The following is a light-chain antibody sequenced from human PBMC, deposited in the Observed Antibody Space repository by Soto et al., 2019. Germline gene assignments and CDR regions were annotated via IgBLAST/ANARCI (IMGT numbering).Light chain of an antibody. V-gene: IGKV3-20*01. CDR2: GAS. CDR3: QQYGSSPYT. Sequence: EIVLTQSPGTLSLSPGERATLSCRASQSVSSSYSAWYQQKPGQAPRLLIYGASSRATGIPDRFSGSGSGTAFTLTISRLEPEEFAVYYCQQYGSSPYTFGQGTQLEVK. CDR1: QSVSSSY. J-gene: IGKJ2*01.